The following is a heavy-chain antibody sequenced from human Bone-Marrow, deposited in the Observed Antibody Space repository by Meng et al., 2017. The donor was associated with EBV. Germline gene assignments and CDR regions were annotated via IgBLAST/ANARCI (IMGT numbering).Heavy chain of an antibody. D-gene: IGHD3-10*01. Sequence: QVQLVQSAAEVKKPGSSVKVSCKTSGGPLRNYAVSWVRQAPGQGLEWLGGFLPTLGAPNYAQKFHGRVTITADESTSTHYMDLSSLRSDDTAVYYCASESGRGYTPDYWGQGTLVTVSS. CDR1: GGPLRNYA. V-gene: IGHV1-69*01. CDR3: ASESGRGYTPDY. CDR2: FLPTLGAP. J-gene: IGHJ4*02.